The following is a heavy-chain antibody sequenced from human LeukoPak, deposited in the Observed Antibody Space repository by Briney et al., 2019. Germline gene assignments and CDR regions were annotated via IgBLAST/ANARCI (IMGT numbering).Heavy chain of an antibody. CDR1: GFTFSSYE. CDR3: AREGSGEFADI. CDR2: ISSSGSTI. J-gene: IGHJ3*02. V-gene: IGHV3-48*03. D-gene: IGHD3-10*01. Sequence: GGSLRLSCAASGFTFSSYEMNWVRQAPGKGLEWVSYISSSGSTIYYADSVKGRFTISRDNAKNSLYLQMNSLRAEDTAVYYCAREGSGEFADIWAKGPWSPSLQ.